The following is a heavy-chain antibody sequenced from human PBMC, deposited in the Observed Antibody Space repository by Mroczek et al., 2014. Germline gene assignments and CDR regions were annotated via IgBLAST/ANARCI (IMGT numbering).Heavy chain of an antibody. CDR3: ARDHPEYYYDSSGYNYFDY. V-gene: IGHV4-61*02. J-gene: IGHJ4*02. D-gene: IGHD3-22*01. CDR2: IYTSGST. Sequence: QVQLQESGPGLVKPSQTLSLTCTVSGGSISSGSYYWSWIRQPAGKGLEWIGRIYTSGSTNYNPSLKSRVTISVDTSKNQFSLKLSSVTAADTAVYYCARDHPEYYYDSSGYNYFDYWAREPWSPSPQ. CDR1: GGSISSGSYY.